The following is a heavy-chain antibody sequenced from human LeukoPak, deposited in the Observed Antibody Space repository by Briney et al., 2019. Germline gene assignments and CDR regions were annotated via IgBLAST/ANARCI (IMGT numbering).Heavy chain of an antibody. CDR2: INHSGST. D-gene: IGHD3-10*01. J-gene: IGHJ4*02. V-gene: IGHV4-34*01. CDR1: GGSFSGYY. CDR3: ARGAARYYYGSGSYYVFRY. Sequence: TSETLSLTCAVYGGSFSGYYWSWIRQPPGKGLEWIGEINHSGSTNYNPSLKSRVTISVDTSKNQFSLKLSSVTAADTAVYYCARGAARYYYGSGSYYVFRYWGQGTLVTVSS.